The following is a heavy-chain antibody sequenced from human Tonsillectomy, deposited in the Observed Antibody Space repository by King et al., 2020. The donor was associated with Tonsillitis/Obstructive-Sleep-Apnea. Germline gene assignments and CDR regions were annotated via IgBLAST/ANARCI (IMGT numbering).Heavy chain of an antibody. CDR3: ATALGPTTVVTNYYHYYMDV. J-gene: IGHJ6*03. Sequence: QLVQSGAEVKKPGASVKVSCKVSEYTLTKLSMHWVRQAPGKGLEWMGGFDPEDGETIYAQKFQGRVTMTEDTSPDTAYIELSSLRSEDTAIYYCATALGPTTVVTNYYHYYMDVWGKGTTVTVSS. CDR1: EYTLTKLS. D-gene: IGHD4-23*01. CDR2: FDPEDGET. V-gene: IGHV1-24*01.